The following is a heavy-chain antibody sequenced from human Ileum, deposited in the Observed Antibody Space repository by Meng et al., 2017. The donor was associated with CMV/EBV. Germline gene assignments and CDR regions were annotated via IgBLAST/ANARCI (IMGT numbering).Heavy chain of an antibody. V-gene: IGHV4-39*01. CDR1: GASISSGSFF. J-gene: IGHJ4*02. CDR3: ASFAYYYGSGIDY. D-gene: IGHD3-10*01. CDR2: VYYSGAT. Sequence: VSGASISSGSFFWGWVRQPPGKGLEYIGSVYYSGATYYNPSLKTRVTISVDTSKKQFSLKLTSVTATDTAVYYCASFAYYYGSGIDYWGQGILVTVSS.